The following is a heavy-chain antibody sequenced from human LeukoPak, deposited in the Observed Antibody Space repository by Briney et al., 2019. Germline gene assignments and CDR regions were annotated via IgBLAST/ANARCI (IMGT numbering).Heavy chain of an antibody. Sequence: ASVKVSCKVSGYTLTELSMHWVRQAPGKGLEWMGWINPNSGGTNYAQKFQGRVTMTRDTSISTAYMELSRLRSDDTAVYYCARDRRLGELSLYHPGAFDIWGQGTMVTVSS. CDR2: INPNSGGT. V-gene: IGHV1-2*02. CDR3: ARDRRLGELSLYHPGAFDI. J-gene: IGHJ3*02. CDR1: GYTLTELS. D-gene: IGHD3-16*02.